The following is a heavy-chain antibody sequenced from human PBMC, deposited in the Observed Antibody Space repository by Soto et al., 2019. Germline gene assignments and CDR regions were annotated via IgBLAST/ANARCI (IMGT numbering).Heavy chain of an antibody. J-gene: IGHJ6*03. V-gene: IGHV4-59*08. D-gene: IGHD7-27*01. CDR3: ASNSGYWGSASRGYYYYYYYMDV. CDR1: GGSISSYY. Sequence: SETLSLTCTVSGGSISSYYWSWIRQPPGKGLEWIGYIYYSGSTNYNPSLKSRVTISVDTSKNQFSLKLSSVTAADTALYYCASNSGYWGSASRGYYYYYYYMDVWGKGTTVTVSS. CDR2: IYYSGST.